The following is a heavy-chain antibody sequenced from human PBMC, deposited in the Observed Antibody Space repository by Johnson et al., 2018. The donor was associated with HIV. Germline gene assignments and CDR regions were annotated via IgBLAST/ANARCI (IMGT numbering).Heavy chain of an antibody. V-gene: IGHV3-49*04. CDR2: IRSKASGGTT. J-gene: IGHJ3*02. CDR1: GFTFGDYA. D-gene: IGHD6-19*01. Sequence: EVQLVESGGGLVQSGRSLRLSCTASGFTFGDYALSWVRQAPGKGLEWVGFIRSKASGGTTEYAASVKGRFTISRDDSKTTVYLQMNSLKTGDTAVYYCARAVGGRANAFDTWGQETMVTVSS. CDR3: ARAVGGRANAFDT.